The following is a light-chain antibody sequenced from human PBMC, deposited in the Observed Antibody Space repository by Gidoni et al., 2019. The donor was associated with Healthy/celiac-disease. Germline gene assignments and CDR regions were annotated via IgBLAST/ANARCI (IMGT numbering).Light chain of an antibody. CDR3: AAWDDSMNGVV. V-gene: IGLV1-36*01. Sequence: QSRLPPPPAVSEARTQRVTISCSGSSSNIGNNPVNWYQQLPGTDPKLLIYYDDLLPSGVSDRFSGSKSGTSASLATSGLLSEDEADYYCAAWDDSMNGVVFGGGTKLTVL. CDR1: SSNIGNNP. J-gene: IGLJ2*01. CDR2: YDD.